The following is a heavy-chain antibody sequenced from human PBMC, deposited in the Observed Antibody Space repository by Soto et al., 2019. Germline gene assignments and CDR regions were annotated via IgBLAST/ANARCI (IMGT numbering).Heavy chain of an antibody. Sequence: QLQLQESGPGLVKPSETLSLTCTVSGGSISSSSYYWGWIRQPPGKGLEWIGSIYSSGSTYYNPSLKSRVTISVDTSKNQFSLNLSSVTAADTAVYYCARYSSGWHFDYWGQGTLVTVSS. CDR1: GGSISSSSYY. V-gene: IGHV4-39*01. CDR2: IYSSGST. J-gene: IGHJ4*02. D-gene: IGHD6-19*01. CDR3: ARYSSGWHFDY.